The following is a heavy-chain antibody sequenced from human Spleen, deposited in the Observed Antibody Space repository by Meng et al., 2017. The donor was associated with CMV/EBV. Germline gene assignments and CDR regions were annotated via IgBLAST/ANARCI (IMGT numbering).Heavy chain of an antibody. V-gene: IGHV4-39*07. CDR3: ARARKPNSGSYRSYYYYGMDV. J-gene: IGHJ6*02. D-gene: IGHD1-26*01. Sequence: SETLSLTCTVSGGSISSSSYYWGWIRQPPGKGLEWIGEINHSGSTNYNPSLKSRVTISVDTSKNQFSLKLSSVTAADTAVYYGARARKPNSGSYRSYYYYGMDVWGQGTTVTVSS. CDR1: GGSISSSSYY. CDR2: INHSGST.